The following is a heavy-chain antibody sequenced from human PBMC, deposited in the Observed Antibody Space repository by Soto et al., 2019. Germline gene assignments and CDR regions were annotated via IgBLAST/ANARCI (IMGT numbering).Heavy chain of an antibody. D-gene: IGHD6-19*01. J-gene: IGHJ5*02. Sequence: QVQLQESGPGLVIPSQTLTLTCAVSGASIDNNGYSWTWIRQHPGKGLECIGTNNNRGDTYYHPSLKSRLTISLDTSQNHLSMRLNSVTDADTATYYCARGGSGWKALNWFDPWGQGIMVTVSS. V-gene: IGHV4-31*11. CDR2: NNNRGDT. CDR1: GASIDNNGYS. CDR3: ARGGSGWKALNWFDP.